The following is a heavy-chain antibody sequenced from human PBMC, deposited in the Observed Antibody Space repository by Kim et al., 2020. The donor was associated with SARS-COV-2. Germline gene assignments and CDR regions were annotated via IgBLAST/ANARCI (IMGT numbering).Heavy chain of an antibody. J-gene: IGHJ6*02. D-gene: IGHD3-10*01. Sequence: QKLQGRVTMTPDTSTSTAYMELRSLRSDDTAVYYCARCYYGSNYYYGMDVWGQGTTVTVSS. V-gene: IGHV1-18*01. CDR3: ARCYYGSNYYYGMDV.